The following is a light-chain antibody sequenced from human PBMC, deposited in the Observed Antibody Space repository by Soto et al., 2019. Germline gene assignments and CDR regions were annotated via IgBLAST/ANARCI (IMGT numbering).Light chain of an antibody. Sequence: DIQMTQSPSSLSASIGDRVTITCRASQTVNTYLHWYQQKPGKAPKLLISAASTLQSVVPSRFSGSGSGTEFTLTITSPQPEDFATYYCQQLNNYPRTFGQGTKGGYQ. CDR2: AAS. V-gene: IGKV1-9*01. J-gene: IGKJ1*01. CDR1: QTVNTY. CDR3: QQLNNYPRT.